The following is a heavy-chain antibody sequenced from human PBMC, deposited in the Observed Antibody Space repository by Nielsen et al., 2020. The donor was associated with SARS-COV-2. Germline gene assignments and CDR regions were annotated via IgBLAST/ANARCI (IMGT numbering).Heavy chain of an antibody. Sequence: GESLKISCAASGFTFSSYSMNWVRQAPGKGLEWVSSISSSSSYIYYADSVKGRFTISRDNAKNSLYLQMNSLRAEDTAVYYCARDHYDILTGYYGEYYGMDVWDQGTTVTVSS. J-gene: IGHJ6*02. D-gene: IGHD3-9*01. CDR1: GFTFSSYS. CDR3: ARDHYDILTGYYGEYYGMDV. CDR2: ISSSSSYI. V-gene: IGHV3-21*01.